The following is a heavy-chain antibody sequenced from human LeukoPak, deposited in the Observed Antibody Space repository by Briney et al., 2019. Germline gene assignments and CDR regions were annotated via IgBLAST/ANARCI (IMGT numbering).Heavy chain of an antibody. Sequence: ASVKVSCKASGGTFSSYAISWVRQAPGQGLEWMGRIIPIFGTANYAQKFQGRVTITTDESTSTAYMELRSLRSEDTAVYHCARGPLWFGDFPNFDYWGQGTLVTASS. J-gene: IGHJ4*02. CDR3: ARGPLWFGDFPNFDY. CDR2: IIPIFGTA. V-gene: IGHV1-69*05. D-gene: IGHD3-10*01. CDR1: GGTFSSYA.